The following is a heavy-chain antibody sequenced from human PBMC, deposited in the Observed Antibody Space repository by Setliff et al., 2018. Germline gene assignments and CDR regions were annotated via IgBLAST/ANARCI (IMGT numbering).Heavy chain of an antibody. J-gene: IGHJ6*03. CDR2: IHYSGST. Sequence: SETLSLTCSVSGASISSYYWSWIRQPPGKGLEWIGYIHYSGSTNYNPSLKSRVTISVDTSNNQFSLKVSSVTAADTAVYYCARAPPNRYSGSYEYFYMDVWGKGTTVTVSS. D-gene: IGHD1-26*01. CDR3: ARAPPNRYSGSYEYFYMDV. V-gene: IGHV4-59*08. CDR1: GASISSYY.